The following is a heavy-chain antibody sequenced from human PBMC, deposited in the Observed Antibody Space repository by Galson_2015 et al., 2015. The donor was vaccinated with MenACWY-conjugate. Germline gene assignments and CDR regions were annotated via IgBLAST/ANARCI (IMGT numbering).Heavy chain of an antibody. CDR3: AKVVSTKATYYFDY. CDR1: GFTFSSYA. D-gene: IGHD5-24*01. V-gene: IGHV3-23*01. Sequence: SLRLSCAASGFTFSSYAMSWVRQAPGKGLEWVSAISAGGGSTNYADSVKGRFTISRDNSKNTLYVQMNSLRAEDTAIYYCAKVVSTKATYYFDYWGQGTLVTVSS. CDR2: ISAGGGST. J-gene: IGHJ4*02.